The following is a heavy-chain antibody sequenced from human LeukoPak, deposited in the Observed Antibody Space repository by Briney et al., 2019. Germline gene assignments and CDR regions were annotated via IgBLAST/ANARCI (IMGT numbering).Heavy chain of an antibody. D-gene: IGHD6-13*01. CDR3: ARGVASTGIGWFDP. CDR1: GGFISSYS. V-gene: IGHV4-4*07. CDR2: IYTSGST. Sequence: SETLSLTCTVSGGFISSYSWRWIRQDAGKGLEWIGRIYTSGSTNYNPSLKSRVTMSVDTSKNQFSLNLSSVTASDTAVYYCARGVASTGIGWFDPWGQGTLVTVSS. J-gene: IGHJ5*02.